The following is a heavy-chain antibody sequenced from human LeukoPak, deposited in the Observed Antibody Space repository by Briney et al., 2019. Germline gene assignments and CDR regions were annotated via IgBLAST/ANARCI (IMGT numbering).Heavy chain of an antibody. Sequence: ASETLSLTCTVPGGSISSYYWSWIRQPPGKGLEWIGYIYDSGSTNYNPSLKSRVTISVDTSKNQFSLNLSSVTAADTAVYYCARGSRTDAFDIWGVHFDIWGQGTMVTVSS. D-gene: IGHD3-16*01. CDR2: IYDSGST. CDR1: GGSISSYY. J-gene: IGHJ3*02. V-gene: IGHV4-59*01. CDR3: ARGSRTDAFDIWGVHFDI.